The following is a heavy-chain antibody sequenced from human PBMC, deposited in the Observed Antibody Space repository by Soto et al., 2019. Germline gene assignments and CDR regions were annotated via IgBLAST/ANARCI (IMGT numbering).Heavy chain of an antibody. D-gene: IGHD3-3*01. Sequence: SETLSLTXAVYGGSFSGYYWSWIRQPPGKGLEWIGEINHSGSTNYNPSLKSRVTISVDTSKNQFSLKLSSVTAADTAVYYCARRGDFWSRYYPTRYFDYWGQGTLVTVSS. J-gene: IGHJ4*02. CDR2: INHSGST. CDR1: GGSFSGYY. V-gene: IGHV4-34*01. CDR3: ARRGDFWSRYYPTRYFDY.